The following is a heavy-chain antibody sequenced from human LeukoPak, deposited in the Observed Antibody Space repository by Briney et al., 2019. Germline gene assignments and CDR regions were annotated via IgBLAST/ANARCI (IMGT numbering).Heavy chain of an antibody. J-gene: IGHJ4*02. CDR2: FDPEDGET. D-gene: IGHD1-26*01. V-gene: IGHV1-24*01. CDR1: GSPLTKLS. Sequence: ASVKVSCKVSGSPLTKLSMHWVRQAPGKGLEWMGGFDPEDGETIYAQKFQGRVTMTEDTSTDTAYMELSSLRSEDTAVYYCAALVGATTGIDYWGQGTLVTVSS. CDR3: AALVGATTGIDY.